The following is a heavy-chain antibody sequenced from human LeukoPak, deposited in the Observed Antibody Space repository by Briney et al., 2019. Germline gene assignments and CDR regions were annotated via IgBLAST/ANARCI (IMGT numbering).Heavy chain of an antibody. D-gene: IGHD6-19*01. V-gene: IGHV3-9*03. CDR1: GFTFDDYA. J-gene: IGHJ4*02. CDR3: AKESSSGYYFDY. CDR2: IIWNSGSI. Sequence: GRSLRLSYAASGFTFDDYAMRWVRPAPGKGLEWVSGIIWNSGSIGYADSVKGRFTISRDNAKNSLYLQMNSLRAEDMALYYCAKESSSGYYFDYWGQGTLVTVSS.